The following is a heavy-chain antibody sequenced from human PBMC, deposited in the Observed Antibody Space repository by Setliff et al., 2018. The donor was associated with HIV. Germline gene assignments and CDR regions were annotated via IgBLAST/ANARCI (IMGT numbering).Heavy chain of an antibody. CDR2: MSYDGSHK. J-gene: IGHJ4*02. CDR3: SKRSSSGNSVPDNYFDY. Sequence: PGGSLRLSCAASGFTFSSYAMHWVRQAPGKGPEWVAVMSYDGSHKHYADSVKGRFTISRDNSKNTLYLQMNSLTADDTAVYYCSKRSSSGNSVPDNYFDYWGQGTLVTVSS. V-gene: IGHV3-30*04. D-gene: IGHD1-26*01. CDR1: GFTFSSYA.